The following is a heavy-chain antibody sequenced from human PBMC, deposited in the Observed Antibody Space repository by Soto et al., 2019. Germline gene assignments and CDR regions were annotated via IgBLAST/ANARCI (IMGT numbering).Heavy chain of an antibody. V-gene: IGHV3-72*01. D-gene: IGHD2-15*01. J-gene: IGHJ6*02. Sequence: EVQLVESGGGLVQPGGSLRLSCAASGFTFSDHYMDWVRQAPGKGLEWVGRTRNKANSSTTEYAGSVKGRFTTSRDDSKNSLYLQMNSLKTEDTAVYYCAREGKDIVVVVAATPYYYYYGMDVWGQGTTVTVSS. CDR1: GFTFSDHY. CDR2: TRNKANSSTT. CDR3: AREGKDIVVVVAATPYYYYYGMDV.